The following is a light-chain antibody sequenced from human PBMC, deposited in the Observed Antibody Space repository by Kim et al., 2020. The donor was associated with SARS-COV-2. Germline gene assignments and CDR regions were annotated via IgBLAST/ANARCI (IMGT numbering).Light chain of an antibody. Sequence: DIVMTQSPDSLAVSLGERATINCKSSQSVLYSSNNRNRLAWYQQKPGQPPKLLIYWASTRESGVPDRFSGSGSGTDFTLTISSLQAEDVAVYYCQQYYSLPLTFGGGTKVDIK. CDR1: QSVLYSSNNRNR. J-gene: IGKJ4*01. V-gene: IGKV4-1*01. CDR3: QQYYSLPLT. CDR2: WAS.